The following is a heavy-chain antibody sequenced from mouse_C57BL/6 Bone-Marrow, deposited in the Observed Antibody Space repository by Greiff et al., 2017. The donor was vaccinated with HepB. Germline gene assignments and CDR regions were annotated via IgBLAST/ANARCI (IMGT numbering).Heavy chain of an antibody. V-gene: IGHV1-81*01. D-gene: IGHD1-1*01. J-gene: IGHJ3*01. Sequence: VQLVESGAELARPGASVKLSCKASGYTFTSYGISWVKQRTGQGLEWIGEIYPRSGNTYYNEKFKGKATLTADKSSSTAYMELRSLTSEDSAVYFCAILLRAWFAYWGQGTLVTVSA. CDR1: GYTFTSYG. CDR2: IYPRSGNT. CDR3: AILLRAWFAY.